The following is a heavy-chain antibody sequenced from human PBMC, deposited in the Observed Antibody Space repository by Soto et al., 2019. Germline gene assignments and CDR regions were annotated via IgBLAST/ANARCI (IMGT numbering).Heavy chain of an antibody. CDR3: ARDKITGLFDY. J-gene: IGHJ4*02. Sequence: PSETLSLTCTVSGVSISSSTYYWGWIRQPPGKGLEWIGSIYYSGSTNYNPSLKSRVTISVDTSKNQFSLKLTSVTAADTAVYYCARDKITGLFDYWGQGTLVTVSS. CDR2: IYYSGST. D-gene: IGHD2-8*02. V-gene: IGHV4-39*07. CDR1: GVSISSSTYY.